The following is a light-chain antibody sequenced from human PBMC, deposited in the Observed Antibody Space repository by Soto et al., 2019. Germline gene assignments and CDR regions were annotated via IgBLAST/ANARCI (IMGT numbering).Light chain of an antibody. J-gene: IGKJ4*01. CDR1: QSVGSY. Sequence: EIEVTQSPATLSLSPGERATLSCRTSQSVGSYLAWYQKKPCQAPRLLIYDASNRATGIPARFSGGGSGRDFTLTISSLEPEDFAVYYCPQRSNWPPLTFGGGTKVEI. CDR2: DAS. CDR3: PQRSNWPPLT. V-gene: IGKV3-11*02.